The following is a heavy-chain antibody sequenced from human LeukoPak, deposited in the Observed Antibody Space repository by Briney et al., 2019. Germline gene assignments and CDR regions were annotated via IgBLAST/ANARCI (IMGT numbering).Heavy chain of an antibody. D-gene: IGHD2-21*02. CDR1: GYRFTNYW. CDR2: IYPGDSDT. CDR3: ATTGSGGDCYSPACPFDI. V-gene: IGHV5-51*01. J-gene: IGHJ3*02. Sequence: GEPLKISCKGSGYRFTNYWIGWVRQLPGKGLEWMGVIYPGDSDTRYSPSFQGQVTISADKSINTAYLQWSSLEASDTAMYYCATTGSGGDCYSPACPFDIWGQGTMVTVSS.